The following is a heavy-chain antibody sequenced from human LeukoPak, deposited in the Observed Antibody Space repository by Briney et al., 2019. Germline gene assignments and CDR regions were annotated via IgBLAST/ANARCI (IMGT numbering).Heavy chain of an antibody. CDR2: ISGDGGST. D-gene: IGHD3-3*01. J-gene: IGHJ4*02. V-gene: IGHV3-43*02. CDR1: RFTFSTYW. Sequence: GGSLRLSCAASRFTFSTYWMSWVRQAPGKGLEWVSLISGDGGSTYYADSVKGRFTISRDDSKNSLYLQMNSLRTEDTALYYCAKSVKHPPDYYFDYWGQGTLVTVSS. CDR3: AKSVKHPPDYYFDY.